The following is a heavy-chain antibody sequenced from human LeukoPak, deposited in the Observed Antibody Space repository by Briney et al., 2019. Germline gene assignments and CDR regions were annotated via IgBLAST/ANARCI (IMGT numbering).Heavy chain of an antibody. J-gene: IGHJ4*02. Sequence: GGSLRLSCATPGFIFSSYAMTWVRQAPGKGLECVSPISDSGGSSYYADSVKGRFTISRDNSKNTLYLQMNSLRAEDTAVYYCARYIEGNYYSALDYWGQGTLVTVSS. CDR1: GFIFSSYA. D-gene: IGHD2-15*01. V-gene: IGHV3-23*01. CDR2: ISDSGGSS. CDR3: ARYIEGNYYSALDY.